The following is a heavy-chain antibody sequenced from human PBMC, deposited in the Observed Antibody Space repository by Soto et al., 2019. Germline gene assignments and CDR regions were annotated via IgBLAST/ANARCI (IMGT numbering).Heavy chain of an antibody. CDR3: SRPLTYYYGSGSFY. CDR2: IRSKAYVGTT. J-gene: IGHJ4*02. D-gene: IGHD3-10*01. Sequence: EVQPVESGGGLVQPGRSLRLSCTASGFTFGDYAMSWFRQAPGKGLEWVGFIRSKAYVGTTEYAASVKGRFTISRDDSKSIAYLQMNSLKTEDTALYCCSRPLTYYYGSGSFYWGPGTLVTVSS. V-gene: IGHV3-49*03. CDR1: GFTFGDYA.